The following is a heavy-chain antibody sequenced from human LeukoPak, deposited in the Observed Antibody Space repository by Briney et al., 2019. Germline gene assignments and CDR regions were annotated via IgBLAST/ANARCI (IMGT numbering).Heavy chain of an antibody. V-gene: IGHV3-30-3*01. D-gene: IGHD1-26*01. CDR1: GFTFSSYA. CDR3: AGDLTSGTALDY. CDR2: ISYDGSNK. J-gene: IGHJ4*02. Sequence: HPGGSLRLSCAASGFTFSSYAMHWVRQAPGKGLEWVAVISYDGSNKYYADSVKGRFTISRDNSKNTLYLQMNSLRAEDTAVYYCAGDLTSGTALDYWGQGTLVTVSS.